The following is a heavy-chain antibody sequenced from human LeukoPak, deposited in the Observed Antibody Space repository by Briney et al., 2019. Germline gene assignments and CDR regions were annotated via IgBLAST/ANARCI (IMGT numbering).Heavy chain of an antibody. Sequence: GGSLRLSCTASGFTFSSYAMSWVRQAPGKGLEWVSAISGGDGRTYYADSVKGRFTISRDNSKNTLYLQMNSLRAEDTAVYYCARDMGYLHLAFDIWGQGTMVTVSS. CDR1: GFTFSSYA. J-gene: IGHJ3*02. CDR2: ISGGDGRT. CDR3: ARDMGYLHLAFDI. V-gene: IGHV3-23*01. D-gene: IGHD6-13*01.